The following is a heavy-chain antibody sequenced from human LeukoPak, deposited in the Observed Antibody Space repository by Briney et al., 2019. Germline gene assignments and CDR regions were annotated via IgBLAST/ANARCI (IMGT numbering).Heavy chain of an antibody. D-gene: IGHD3-10*01. J-gene: IGHJ6*03. CDR1: GGTFSSYA. CDR2: IIPIFGTA. Sequence: GASVKVSCKASGGTFSSYAISWVRQAPGQGLEWMGGIIPIFGTANYAQKFQGRVTITADESTSTAYMELSSLRSEDTAVYYCARGYYYGGYYYYMDVWGKGTTVTISS. V-gene: IGHV1-69*13. CDR3: ARGYYYGGYYYYMDV.